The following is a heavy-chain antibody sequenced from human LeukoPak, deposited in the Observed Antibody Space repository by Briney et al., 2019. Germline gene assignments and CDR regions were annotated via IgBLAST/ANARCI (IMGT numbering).Heavy chain of an antibody. V-gene: IGHV4-38-2*02. D-gene: IGHD3-16*01. CDR1: GYSISSGYY. J-gene: IGHJ6*03. CDR3: ARVGEVIYYMDV. Sequence: SETLSLTCTVSGYSISSGYYWGWIRQPPGKGLEWIGSIYHSGSTYYNPSLKSRVTISVDTSKNQFSLKLSSVTAADTAVYYCARVGEVIYYMDVWGKGTTVAVSS. CDR2: IYHSGST.